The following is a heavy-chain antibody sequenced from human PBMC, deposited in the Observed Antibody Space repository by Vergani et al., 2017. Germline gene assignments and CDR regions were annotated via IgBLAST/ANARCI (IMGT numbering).Heavy chain of an antibody. CDR1: GGSISSYY. J-gene: IGHJ3*02. CDR3: ARDPSNWGPGAFDI. D-gene: IGHD7-27*01. V-gene: IGHV4-59*01. Sequence: QVQLQESGPGLVKPSETLSLTCTVSGGSISSYYWSWIRQPPGKGLEWIGYIYYSGSTNYNPSLKSRVTIAVDTSKNQFSLKLSSVTAAETAVYYCARDPSNWGPGAFDIWGQGTMVTVSS. CDR2: IYYSGST.